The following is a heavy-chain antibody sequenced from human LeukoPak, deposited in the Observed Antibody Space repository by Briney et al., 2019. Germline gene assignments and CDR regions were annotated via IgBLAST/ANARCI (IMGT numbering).Heavy chain of an antibody. D-gene: IGHD1-1*01. J-gene: IGHJ4*02. CDR2: ISSSSSYI. CDR1: GFTFSSYS. CDR3: AKLSPHNSDY. V-gene: IGHV3-21*01. Sequence: GGSLRLSCAASGFTFSSYSMNWVRQAPGKGLEWVSSISSSSSYIYYADSVKGRFTISRDNAKHSLYLQMNSLRAEDTAVYYCAKLSPHNSDYWGQGTLVTVSS.